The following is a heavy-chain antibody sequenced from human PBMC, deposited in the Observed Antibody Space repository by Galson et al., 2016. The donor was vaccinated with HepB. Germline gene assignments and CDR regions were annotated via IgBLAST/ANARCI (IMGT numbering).Heavy chain of an antibody. CDR3: ARAVSRGTSSFGMDV. Sequence: SVKVSCKAFGYPFSDYDIHWVRQAPGQRLEWMGWVNPGNGNTKNSQKFQGRATFTRDTSANTAYMELSSLRSEDTAVYFCARAVSRGTSSFGMDVWGQGTTVIVSS. J-gene: IGHJ6*02. CDR1: GYPFSDYD. V-gene: IGHV1-3*01. CDR2: VNPGNGNT. D-gene: IGHD2-2*01.